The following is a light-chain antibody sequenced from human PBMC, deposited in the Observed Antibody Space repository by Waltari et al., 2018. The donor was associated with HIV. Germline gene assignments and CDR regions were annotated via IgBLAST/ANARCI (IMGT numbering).Light chain of an antibody. Sequence: DVVLTPSPLSLPVTLGQPASITCRSSQSLVFRDGNTYLNWFQQRPGQSPRRLIYKVSNRDSGVPDRFSGSGSGTDFTLKISRVEPEDVGVYFCMQGTHWPPWTFGQGTMVEIK. V-gene: IGKV2-30*01. J-gene: IGKJ1*01. CDR1: QSLVFRDGNTY. CDR3: MQGTHWPPWT. CDR2: KVS.